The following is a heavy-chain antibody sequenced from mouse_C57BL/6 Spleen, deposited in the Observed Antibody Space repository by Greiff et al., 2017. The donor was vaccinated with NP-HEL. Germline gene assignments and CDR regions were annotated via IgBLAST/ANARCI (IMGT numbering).Heavy chain of an antibody. CDR3: ARWEGSIHWYFDV. Sequence: QVQLQQPGTELVKPGASVKLSCKASGYTFTSYWMHWVKQRPGQGLEWIGNINPSNGGTNYNEKFKSKATLTVDKSSSTAYMQLSSLTSEDSAVYCGARWEGSIHWYFDVWGTGTTVTVSS. CDR1: GYTFTSYW. D-gene: IGHD2-10*02. J-gene: IGHJ1*03. CDR2: INPSNGGT. V-gene: IGHV1-53*01.